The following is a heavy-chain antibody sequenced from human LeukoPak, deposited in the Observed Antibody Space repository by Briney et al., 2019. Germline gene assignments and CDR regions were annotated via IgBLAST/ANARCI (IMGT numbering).Heavy chain of an antibody. CDR1: GFIFINSW. J-gene: IGHJ6*02. Sequence: GGSLRLSCAASGFIFINSWMSWVRQAPGKGPEWVGRIKSKSDGGTTDYAAPVQGRFTISRDDSKSILYLQMNSLKSGDTAVYYCTTDVYGDYVPHYYGMDVWGQGTTVTVSS. CDR3: TTDVYGDYVPHYYGMDV. V-gene: IGHV3-15*01. D-gene: IGHD4-17*01. CDR2: IKSKSDGGTT.